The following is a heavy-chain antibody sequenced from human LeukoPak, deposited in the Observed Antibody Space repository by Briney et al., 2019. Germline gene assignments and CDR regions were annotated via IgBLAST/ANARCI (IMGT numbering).Heavy chain of an antibody. D-gene: IGHD3-16*01. CDR1: GGSISSYY. Sequence: SETLSLTCTVSGGSISSYYWSWIRQPAGKGLEWIGRIYTSGSTNYNPSLKTRVTMSVDTSKNQFSLKLSSVTAADTAVYYCARSSSGSFVWYYYYYYMDVWGKGTTVTVSS. V-gene: IGHV4-4*07. J-gene: IGHJ6*03. CDR3: ARSSSGSFVWYYYYYYMDV. CDR2: IYTSGST.